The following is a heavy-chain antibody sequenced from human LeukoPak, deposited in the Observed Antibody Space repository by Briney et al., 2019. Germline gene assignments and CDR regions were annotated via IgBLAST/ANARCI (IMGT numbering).Heavy chain of an antibody. D-gene: IGHD2-2*01. CDR3: ARVMCSSTSCPPDY. CDR2: ISSSGSTI. CDR1: GFTFSDYY. J-gene: IGHJ4*02. V-gene: IGHV3-11*01. Sequence: GRSLRLSCAASGFTFSDYYMSWIRQAPGKGLEWVSYISSSGSTIYYADSVKGRFTISRDNAKNSLYLQMNSLRAEDTAVYYCARVMCSSTSCPPDYWGQGTLVTVSS.